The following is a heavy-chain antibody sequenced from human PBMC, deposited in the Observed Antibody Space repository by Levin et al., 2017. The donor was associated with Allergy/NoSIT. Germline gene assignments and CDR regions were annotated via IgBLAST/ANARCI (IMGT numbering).Heavy chain of an antibody. V-gene: IGHV4-4*07. CDR2: IYTSGST. CDR3: ARGKYCSGGSCYSGLPKDYFDY. CDR1: GGSISSYY. J-gene: IGHJ4*02. D-gene: IGHD2-15*01. Sequence: GSLRLSCNVSGGSISSYYWSWIRQPAGKGLEWIGRIYTSGSTNYNPSLKSRVTMSVDTSKNQFSLKLSSVTAADTAVYYCARGKYCSGGSCYSGLPKDYFDYWGQGTLVTVSS.